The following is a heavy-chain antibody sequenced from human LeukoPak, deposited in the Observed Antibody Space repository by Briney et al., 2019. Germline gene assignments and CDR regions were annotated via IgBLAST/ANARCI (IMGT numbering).Heavy chain of an antibody. CDR2: ISSNGGST. Sequence: PGGSLRLSCAASGFTFSSYAMHWVRQAPGKGLEYVSAISSNGGSTYYANSVKGRFTISRDNSKNTLYLQMGSLRAEDMAVYYCARVLEGGYPIWHAFDIWGQGTMVTVSS. D-gene: IGHD3-22*01. J-gene: IGHJ3*02. CDR3: ARVLEGGYPIWHAFDI. CDR1: GFTFSSYA. V-gene: IGHV3-64*01.